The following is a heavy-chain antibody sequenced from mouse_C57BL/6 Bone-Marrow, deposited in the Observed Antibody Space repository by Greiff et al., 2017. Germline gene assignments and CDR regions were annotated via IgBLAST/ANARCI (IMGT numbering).Heavy chain of an antibody. J-gene: IGHJ1*03. CDR3: ARRPLYYDYDGWYFDV. V-gene: IGHV1-64*01. CDR2: IHPNSGGT. Sequence: VQLQQPGAELVKPGASVKLSCKASGYTFTSYWMHWVKQRPGQGLEWIGMIHPNSGGTNYNEKFKSKATLTVDKSSSTAYMQLSSLTSEDSAVYYCARRPLYYDYDGWYFDVWGTGTTVTVSS. D-gene: IGHD2-4*01. CDR1: GYTFTSYW.